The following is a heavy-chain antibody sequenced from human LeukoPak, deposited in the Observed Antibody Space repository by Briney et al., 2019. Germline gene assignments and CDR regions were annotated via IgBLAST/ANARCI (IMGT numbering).Heavy chain of an antibody. CDR1: GYTFTGYY. J-gene: IGHJ4*02. Sequence: VASVKVSCKASGYTFTGYYMHWVRQAPGQGLEGMGWINPNSDDTNYAKKFQGRVTMTRDTSISPAYMELSRLTSDDTAVYYCARSNVVGVTSPWYFDYWGQGTLVTVSS. D-gene: IGHD2-15*01. V-gene: IGHV1-2*02. CDR3: ARSNVVGVTSPWYFDY. CDR2: INPNSDDT.